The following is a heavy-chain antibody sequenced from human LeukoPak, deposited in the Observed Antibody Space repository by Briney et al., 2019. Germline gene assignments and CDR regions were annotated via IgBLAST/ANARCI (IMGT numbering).Heavy chain of an antibody. V-gene: IGHV1-3*01. CDR1: GYTFTSYA. Sequence: ASVKVCCKASGYTFTSYAMHWVRQAPGQRLEWMGWINAGNGNTKYSQKFQGRVTITRDTSASTAYMELSSLRSEDTAVYYCAREGSMVRGVIHYWGQGTLVTVSS. CDR2: INAGNGNT. J-gene: IGHJ4*02. D-gene: IGHD3-10*01. CDR3: AREGSMVRGVIHY.